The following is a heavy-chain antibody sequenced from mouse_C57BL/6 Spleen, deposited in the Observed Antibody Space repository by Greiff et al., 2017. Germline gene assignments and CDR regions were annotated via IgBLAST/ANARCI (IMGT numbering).Heavy chain of an antibody. CDR2: ISDGGSYT. CDR1: GFTFSSYA. J-gene: IGHJ4*01. Sequence: EVKLMESGGGLVKPGGSLKLSCAASGFTFSSYAMSWVRQTPEKRLEWVATISDGGSYTYYPDNVKGRFTISRDNAKNNLYLQMSHLKSEDTAMYYCARAHYAMDYWGQGTSVTVSS. CDR3: ARAHYAMDY. V-gene: IGHV5-4*03.